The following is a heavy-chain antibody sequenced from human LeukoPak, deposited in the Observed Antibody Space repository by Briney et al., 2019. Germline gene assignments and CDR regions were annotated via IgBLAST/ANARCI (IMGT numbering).Heavy chain of an antibody. J-gene: IGHJ4*02. CDR1: GGSISGYY. CDR3: ARQSISGSSLSYFDY. CDR2: IYYSGST. D-gene: IGHD3-22*01. V-gene: IGHV4-59*01. Sequence: PSETLSLTCTVSGGSISGYYWSWIRQPPGKGLEYIGYIYYSGSTNCNPSLKSRVTISVDTSENQFSLKLSSVTAADTAVYYCARQSISGSSLSYFDYWGQGTLVNVSS.